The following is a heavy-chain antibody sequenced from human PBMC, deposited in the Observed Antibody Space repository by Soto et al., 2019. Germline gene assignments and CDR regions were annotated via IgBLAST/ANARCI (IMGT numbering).Heavy chain of an antibody. D-gene: IGHD6-6*01. J-gene: IGHJ6*02. CDR3: VPLLPSSIVGRHGVTV. V-gene: IGHV1-69*01. Sequence: EPSVNVSCKTSGDTFNSYSITWVRQAPGQGLEWMGGIIPIFNTANYAQKFQGRVTITADESTSTAYLELSSLRSEDTAVYYCVPLLPSSIVGRHGVTVWGQGSTVIVSS. CDR2: IIPIFNTA. CDR1: GDTFNSYS.